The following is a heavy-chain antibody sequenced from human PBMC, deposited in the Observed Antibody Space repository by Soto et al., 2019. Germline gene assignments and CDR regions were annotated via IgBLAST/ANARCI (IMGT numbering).Heavy chain of an antibody. V-gene: IGHV3-21*01. D-gene: IGHD1-26*01. J-gene: IGHJ4*02. CDR2: ISSNRTYI. CDR1: GFTFSSYS. Sequence: EVHLVESGGGLLKPGGSLRLSCVGSGFTFSSYSMDWVRQAPGKGLQWVSSISSNRTYIYYADSVKGRFTISRDNAKNSVYLQMNSLRVEDTAVYYCARAGMGLTKMYFDYWGQGILVTVSS. CDR3: ARAGMGLTKMYFDY.